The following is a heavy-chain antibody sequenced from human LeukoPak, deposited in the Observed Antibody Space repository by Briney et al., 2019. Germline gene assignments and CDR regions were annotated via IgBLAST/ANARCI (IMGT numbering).Heavy chain of an antibody. CDR3: ARDAVSGDAFDI. CDR2: IYSGGST. Sequence: GGSLRLSCAASGFTFSSNYMSWVRQAPGKGLEWVSVIYSGGSTYYADSVKGRFTISRDNSKNTLYLQMNSLRAEDTAVYYCARDAVSGDAFDIWGQGTMVTVSS. J-gene: IGHJ3*02. V-gene: IGHV3-53*01. CDR1: GFTFSSNY. D-gene: IGHD3-22*01.